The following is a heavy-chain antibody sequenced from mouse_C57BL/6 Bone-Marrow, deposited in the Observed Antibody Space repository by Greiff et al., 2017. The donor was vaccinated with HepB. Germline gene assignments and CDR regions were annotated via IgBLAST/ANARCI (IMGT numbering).Heavy chain of an antibody. CDR1: GFTFSSYG. D-gene: IGHD1-1*01. CDR2: ISSGGSYT. J-gene: IGHJ1*03. CDR3: ARHDGVVDWYFDV. V-gene: IGHV5-6*01. Sequence: EVKLQESGGDLVKPGGSLKLSCAASGFTFSSYGMSWVRQTPDKRLEWVATISSGGSYTYYPDSVKGRFTISRDNAKNTLYLQISSLKSEDTAMYYCARHDGVVDWYFDVWGTGTTVTVSS.